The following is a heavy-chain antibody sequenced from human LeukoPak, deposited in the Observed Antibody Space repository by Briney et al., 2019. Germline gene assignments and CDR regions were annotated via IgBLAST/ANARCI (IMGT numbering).Heavy chain of an antibody. D-gene: IGHD5-24*01. CDR1: GFTVSSNY. Sequence: GGSLRLSCAASGFTVSSNYMNWVRQAPGKGLEWVSVIYGGGNIYYADSVKGRFTISRDNSKNTPYLQMNSLRAEDTAVYYCARGAGYNYPDYFDYWGQGTLVTVSS. J-gene: IGHJ4*02. CDR3: ARGAGYNYPDYFDY. V-gene: IGHV3-53*01. CDR2: IYGGGNI.